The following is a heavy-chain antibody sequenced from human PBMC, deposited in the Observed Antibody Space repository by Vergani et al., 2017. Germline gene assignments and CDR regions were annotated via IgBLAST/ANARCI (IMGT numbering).Heavy chain of an antibody. Sequence: EVQLEESGGGLVLPGRSLRLSCVASGFTSAGYAMHWVRQAPGKGLEWVLGISWNSNSIGYADSVKGRFTISRDNVKNSLYLQMNSLRAEDTALYYCAKDLGAASGGGWFDSWGQGTLVTVSS. V-gene: IGHV3-9*02. D-gene: IGHD2-15*01. J-gene: IGHJ5*01. CDR3: AKDLGAASGGGWFDS. CDR2: ISWNSNSI. CDR1: GFTSAGYA.